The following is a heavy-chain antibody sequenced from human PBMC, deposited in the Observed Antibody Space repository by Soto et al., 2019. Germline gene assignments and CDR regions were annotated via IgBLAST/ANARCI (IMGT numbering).Heavy chain of an antibody. CDR1: EFTFSRYS. V-gene: IGHV3-30-3*01. CDR2: ISTDGSNK. J-gene: IGHJ5*02. D-gene: IGHD3-10*01. CDR3: ARDFRAGGIGEFDP. Sequence: GGSLSLSCAASEFTFSRYSMHWVRQAPDKGLQWVAVISTDGSNKYYADSVKGRFTISRDNSKNTVYLQMNSLTPEDTAVYYCARDFRAGGIGEFDPWGQGALVTVSS.